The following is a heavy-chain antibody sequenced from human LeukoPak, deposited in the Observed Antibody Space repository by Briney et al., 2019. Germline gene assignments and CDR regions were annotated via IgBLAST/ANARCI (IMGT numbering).Heavy chain of an antibody. D-gene: IGHD3-22*01. J-gene: IGHJ5*02. Sequence: SETLPLTCTVSGGSINSGSYYWSWIRQLPGMGLEWIGFIFSSGSTYYNPSLKSRVTMSVDTSKNQFSLRLSSVTAADTAVYYCARARTHYSDSSGLSWFDPWGQGTQVTVSS. CDR1: GGSINSGSYY. CDR3: ARARTHYSDSSGLSWFDP. V-gene: IGHV4-31*03. CDR2: IFSSGST.